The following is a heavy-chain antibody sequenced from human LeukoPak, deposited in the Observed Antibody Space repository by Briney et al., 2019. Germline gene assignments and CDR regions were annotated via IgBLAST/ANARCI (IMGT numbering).Heavy chain of an antibody. D-gene: IGHD6-19*01. CDR1: GDSISSDY. Sequence: SETLSLTCSVSGDSISSDYWSWIRQLAGKGLEWIGRIYTTGSTNYNPSLKSRVTMSVDMSKNQFSLKLSSVTAADTAVYYCASASGYWGQGTLVTVSS. CDR3: ASASGY. CDR2: IYTTGST. J-gene: IGHJ4*02. V-gene: IGHV4-4*07.